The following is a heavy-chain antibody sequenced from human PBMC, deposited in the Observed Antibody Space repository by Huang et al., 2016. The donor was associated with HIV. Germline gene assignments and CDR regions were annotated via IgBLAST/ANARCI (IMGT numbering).Heavy chain of an antibody. J-gene: IGHJ6*02. CDR1: GFTVSSDF. V-gene: IGHV3-53*01. CDR3: ARDRRTRGGGLDV. CDR2: IYTGGIT. Sequence: EGQLVESGGGLIQPGGSLRLSCTASGFTVSSDFMTWVRQAPGKGLEWVSVIYTGGITDYADSVQGRFTISRDNSKNTLYLHMNGLSAEDTAVYYCARDRRTRGGGLDVWGQGTTVIVSS. D-gene: IGHD3-10*01.